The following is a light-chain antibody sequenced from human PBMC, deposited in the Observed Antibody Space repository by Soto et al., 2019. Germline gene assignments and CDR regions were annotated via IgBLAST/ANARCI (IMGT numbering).Light chain of an antibody. CDR3: CSYAGTFTYV. CDR1: SSDVGGYNY. Sequence: QSLLTQPRSVSGSPGQSVTISCTGTSSDVGGYNYVSWFQQHPGKAPKLMIYAVTERPSGVPDRFSGSKSGNTASLTISGLQAEDEADYYCCSYAGTFTYVFGTGTKVTVL. CDR2: AVT. J-gene: IGLJ1*01. V-gene: IGLV2-11*01.